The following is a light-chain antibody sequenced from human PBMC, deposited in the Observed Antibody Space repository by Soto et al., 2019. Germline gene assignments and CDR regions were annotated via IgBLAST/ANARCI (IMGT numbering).Light chain of an antibody. V-gene: IGLV1-44*01. CDR1: FSNIGDNA. J-gene: IGLJ2*01. Sequence: QSVLTQPPSLSATPGQRVNISCSGSFSNIGDNAVNWYQQLPGAAPKLLIYLNDQRPSGVPDRFSGSKSGTSAFLAISGLQSEDEADYHCCSYAGSRTFTFXGGTQMTVL. CDR3: CSYAGSRTFT. CDR2: LND.